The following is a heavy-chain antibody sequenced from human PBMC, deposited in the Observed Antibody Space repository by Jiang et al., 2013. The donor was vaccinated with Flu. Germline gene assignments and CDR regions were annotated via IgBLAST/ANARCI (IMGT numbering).Heavy chain of an antibody. V-gene: IGHV3-9*01. Sequence: VQLVESGGGLVQPGRSLRLSCAASGFTFDDYAIHWVRQAPGKGLEWVSGISWNSNNIGYADSVKGRFTISRDNAKNSLYLQMNSLRAEDTALYYCAKDISSGSAIYCFDNWGQGTLVTVSS. CDR2: ISWNSNNI. D-gene: IGHD3-22*01. CDR3: AKDISSGSAIYCFDN. J-gene: IGHJ4*02. CDR1: GFTFDDYA.